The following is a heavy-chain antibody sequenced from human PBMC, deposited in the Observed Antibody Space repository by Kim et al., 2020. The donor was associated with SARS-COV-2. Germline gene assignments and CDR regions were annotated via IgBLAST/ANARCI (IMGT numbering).Heavy chain of an antibody. Sequence: DSVKGQFTISRDNSKNTLYLQMNSLRAEDTAVYYCAKDSPGYSSGWADYWGQGTLVTVSS. V-gene: IGHV3-23*01. J-gene: IGHJ4*02. CDR3: AKDSPGYSSGWADY. D-gene: IGHD6-19*01.